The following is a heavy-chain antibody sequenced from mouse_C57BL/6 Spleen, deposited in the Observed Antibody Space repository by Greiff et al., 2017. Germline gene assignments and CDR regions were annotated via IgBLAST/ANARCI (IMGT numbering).Heavy chain of an antibody. D-gene: IGHD1-1*01. CDR2: IDPEDGDT. CDR1: GFNIKDYY. J-gene: IGHJ3*01. CDR3: TTWDYGSSPWFAY. V-gene: IGHV14-1*01. Sequence: EVQLQQSGAELVRPGASVKLSCTASGFNIKDYYMHWVKQRPEQGLEWIGRIDPEDGDTEYAPKFQGKATMTADTSSNTAYLQLSSLTSEDTAVYYCTTWDYGSSPWFAYWGQGTLVTVSA.